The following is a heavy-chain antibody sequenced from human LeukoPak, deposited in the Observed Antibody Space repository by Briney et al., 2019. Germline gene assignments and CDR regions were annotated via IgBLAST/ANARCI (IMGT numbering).Heavy chain of an antibody. CDR1: GYTFTGYY. D-gene: IGHD3-22*01. V-gene: IGHV1-2*02. CDR2: INPNSGGT. J-gene: IGHJ4*02. CDR3: ARRNYYDSSGQSPPIYYFDY. Sequence: ASVKVSCKASGYTFTGYYMHWERQAPGQGLEWMGWINPNSGGTNYAQKFQGRVTMTRDTSISTAYMELSRLRSDDTAVYYCARRNYYDSSGQSPPIYYFDYWGQGTLVTVSS.